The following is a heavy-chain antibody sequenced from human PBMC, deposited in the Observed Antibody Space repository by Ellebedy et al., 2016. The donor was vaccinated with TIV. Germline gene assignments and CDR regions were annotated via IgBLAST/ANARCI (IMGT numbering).Heavy chain of an antibody. CDR2: ISVYNGNT. J-gene: IGHJ5*02. CDR1: GYTFNTVG. V-gene: IGHV1-18*01. D-gene: IGHD1-1*01. Sequence: AASVKVSCKASGYTFNTVGISWVRQAPGQGLEWMGWISVYNGNTNYAQKLQGRVTMTTDTSTSTAYMELSSLRSEDTAVYYCAAGNDGGWFDPWGQGTLVTVSS. CDR3: AAGNDGGWFDP.